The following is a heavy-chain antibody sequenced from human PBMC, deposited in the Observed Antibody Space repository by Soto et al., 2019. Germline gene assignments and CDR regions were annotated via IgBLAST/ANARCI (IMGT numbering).Heavy chain of an antibody. Sequence: LRLSCAASGFTFDDYAMHWVRQAPGKGLEWVSGISWNSDNIGYADSVKGRLTISRDNAKNSLYLQMNSLRAEDTALYYCAKDLYSNYGDAFDIWGQGTMVTVSS. CDR2: ISWNSDNI. CDR3: AKDLYSNYGDAFDI. J-gene: IGHJ3*02. CDR1: GFTFDDYA. D-gene: IGHD4-4*01. V-gene: IGHV3-9*01.